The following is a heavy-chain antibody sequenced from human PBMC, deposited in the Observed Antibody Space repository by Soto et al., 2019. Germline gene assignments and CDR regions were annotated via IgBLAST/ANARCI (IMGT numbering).Heavy chain of an antibody. V-gene: IGHV1-18*01. CDR3: ARGGDYDSSGSRNYHYYGMNV. J-gene: IGHJ6*02. CDR1: GYTFTSYG. D-gene: IGHD3-22*01. CDR2: ISPYDGYT. Sequence: QVQLVQSGAEVKKHGASVKVSCKASGYTFTSYGINWVRQAPGQGLEWLGWISPYDGYTNYAQILQGRVYMTPDTATKTAYMELRSLRSDDTAMYYCARGGDYDSSGSRNYHYYGMNVWGQGTTVTVSS.